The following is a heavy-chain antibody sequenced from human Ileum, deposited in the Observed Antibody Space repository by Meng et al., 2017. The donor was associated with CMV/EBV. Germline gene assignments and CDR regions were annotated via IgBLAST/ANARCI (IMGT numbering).Heavy chain of an antibody. J-gene: IGHJ4*02. CDR3: ARDFSSTSSTFDY. Sequence: ASVKVSCKASGYTFSGYYMHWVRQAPGQGLEWMGWINPNSGGTNYAQKFQGRVTMTRDTSISTAYMELSRLRSDDTAVYYCARDFSSTSSTFDYWGQGKRVNVAS. CDR1: GYTFSGYY. V-gene: IGHV1-2*02. CDR2: INPNSGGT. D-gene: IGHD2-2*01.